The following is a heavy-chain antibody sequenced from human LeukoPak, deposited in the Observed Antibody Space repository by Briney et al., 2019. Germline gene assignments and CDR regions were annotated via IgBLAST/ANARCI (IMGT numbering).Heavy chain of an antibody. CDR1: GFSFSNHG. V-gene: IGHV3-33*01. CDR3: ARDSYQDYYGRFDP. J-gene: IGHJ5*02. CDR2: IWDDGNNK. D-gene: IGHD3-10*01. Sequence: GGSLRLSCAASGFSFSNHGMHWVRQAPGKRLEWVAVIWDDGNNKRYANSVNGRFTVSRDNSENTLYLQMNGLTAEDTAMYYCARDSYQDYYGRFDPWGQGTLVIVSS.